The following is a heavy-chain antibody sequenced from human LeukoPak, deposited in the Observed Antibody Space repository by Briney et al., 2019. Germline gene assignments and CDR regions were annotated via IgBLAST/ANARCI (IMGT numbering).Heavy chain of an antibody. CDR2: INSDGSST. CDR1: GFTFSSYW. V-gene: IGHV3-74*01. D-gene: IGHD5-12*01. Sequence: GGSLRLSCAASGFTFSSYWMHWVRQAPGKGLLWVSRINSDGSSTSYADSVKGRFTISRDNAKNTLYLQMNSLRAEDTAVYYCARPSGYDGFDYWGQGTLVTVSS. J-gene: IGHJ4*02. CDR3: ARPSGYDGFDY.